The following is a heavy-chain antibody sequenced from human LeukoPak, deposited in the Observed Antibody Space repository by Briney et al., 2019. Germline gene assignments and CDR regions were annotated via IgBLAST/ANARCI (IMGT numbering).Heavy chain of an antibody. CDR3: ARVHWEAYYCDSSGYFDY. Sequence: SVKVSCKASGGTFSSYAISWVRQAPGQGLEWMGRIIPILGIANYAQKFQGRVTITADKSTSTAYMELSSLRSEDTAVYYCARVHWEAYYCDSSGYFDYWGQGTLVTVFS. CDR2: IIPILGIA. V-gene: IGHV1-69*04. D-gene: IGHD3-22*01. CDR1: GGTFSSYA. J-gene: IGHJ4*02.